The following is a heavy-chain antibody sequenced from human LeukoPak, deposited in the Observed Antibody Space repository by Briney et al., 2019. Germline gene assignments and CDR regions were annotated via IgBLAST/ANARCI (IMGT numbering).Heavy chain of an antibody. CDR1: GDSVSSGSYY. V-gene: IGHV2-70*01. CDR3: ARTDYGDYYDAFDI. J-gene: IGHJ3*02. CDR2: IDWDDDK. D-gene: IGHD4-17*01. Sequence: TLSLTCSVSGDSVSSGSYYWSWIRQPPGKALEWLALIDWDDDKYYSTSLKTRLTISKDTSKNQVVLTMTNMDPVDTATYYCARTDYGDYYDAFDIWGQGTMVTVSS.